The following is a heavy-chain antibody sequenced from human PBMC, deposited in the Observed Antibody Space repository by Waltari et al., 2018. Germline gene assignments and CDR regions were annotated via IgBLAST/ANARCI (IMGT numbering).Heavy chain of an antibody. CDR2: IYYSGST. V-gene: IGHV4-39*01. D-gene: IGHD6-19*01. CDR3: ARNPISSGPIVDY. CDR1: GGSISSSSSY. Sequence: QLQLQESGPGLVKPSETLSLHCTVSGGSISSSSSYWGWIRQPPGKGLEWIGSIYYSGSTYYNPSLKSRVTISVDTSKNQFSLKLSSVTAADTAVYYCARNPISSGPIVDYWGQGTLVTVSS. J-gene: IGHJ4*02.